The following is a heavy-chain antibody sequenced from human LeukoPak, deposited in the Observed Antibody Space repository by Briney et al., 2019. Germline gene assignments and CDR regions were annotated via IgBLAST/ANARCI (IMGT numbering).Heavy chain of an antibody. CDR2: ITDNGIKI. CDR1: GFIFSDYY. CDR3: ARGPPMYSYGSSAYHYDYFAY. Sequence: GGSLRLSCAASGFIFSDYYMGWIRQAPGRGLEWVSYITDNGIKIYYTDSVKGRFTMSRDNAKKSLYLQMNSLRAEDTAVYYCARGPPMYSYGSSAYHYDYFAYWGQGSLVTVSS. V-gene: IGHV3-11*04. J-gene: IGHJ4*02. D-gene: IGHD3-22*01.